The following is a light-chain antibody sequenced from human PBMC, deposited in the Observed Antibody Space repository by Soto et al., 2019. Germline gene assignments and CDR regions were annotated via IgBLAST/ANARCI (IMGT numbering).Light chain of an antibody. CDR2: EVT. Sequence: QSVLTQPASVSASPGQSITISCTGTDSDVGSHNLVSWYQLHPGKAPKLMIYEVTKRPSGVTNRFSGSKSGNTASLTIAGLQAEAEADYYCCSSAVSNTYLFGNGTKVTVL. V-gene: IGLV2-23*02. CDR3: CSSAVSNTYL. CDR1: DSDVGSHNL. J-gene: IGLJ1*01.